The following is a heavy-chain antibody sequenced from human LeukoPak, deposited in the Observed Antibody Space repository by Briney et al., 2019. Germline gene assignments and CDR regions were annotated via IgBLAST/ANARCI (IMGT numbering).Heavy chain of an antibody. CDR3: ASGELNMGLDY. Sequence: GGSLRLSCAASGFTFSSYWMHWVRQAPGKGLVGVSRINSDGRSTNYADSVQGRFTISRDNAKNSLFLQMNSLRVEDTAVYYCASGELNMGLDYWGQGALVTVSS. CDR2: INSDGRST. J-gene: IGHJ4*02. D-gene: IGHD3-10*01. CDR1: GFTFSSYW. V-gene: IGHV3-74*01.